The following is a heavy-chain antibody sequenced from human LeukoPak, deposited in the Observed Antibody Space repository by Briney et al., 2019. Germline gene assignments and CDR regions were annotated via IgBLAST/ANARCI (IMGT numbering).Heavy chain of an antibody. Sequence: SQNLSLNCTVSGGSVRRGNYYWTWIRQPAGSGLEWVGRIYTSGTTDYNPSLRTRATISVDASRNQFSLNLSSVTAADTAVYYCASYYSGSIDYWGQGTLVTVSS. CDR3: ASYYSGSIDY. D-gene: IGHD3-10*01. CDR1: GGSVRRGNYY. V-gene: IGHV4-61*02. CDR2: IYTSGTT. J-gene: IGHJ4*02.